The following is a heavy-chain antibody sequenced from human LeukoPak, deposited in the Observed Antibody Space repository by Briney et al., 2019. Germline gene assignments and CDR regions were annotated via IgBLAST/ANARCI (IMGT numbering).Heavy chain of an antibody. Sequence: ASVKVSCKASGYSFTNYGISWVRQAPGQGLEWMGWISGYNGKTDYSQKFHGRVTMTTDTSTSTAYMELRSLKSDDTAVYYCARDITVFLVAPGYWGQGTLVTVSS. J-gene: IGHJ4*02. D-gene: IGHD3-10*02. CDR2: ISGYNGKT. CDR1: GYSFTNYG. CDR3: ARDITVFLVAPGY. V-gene: IGHV1-18*01.